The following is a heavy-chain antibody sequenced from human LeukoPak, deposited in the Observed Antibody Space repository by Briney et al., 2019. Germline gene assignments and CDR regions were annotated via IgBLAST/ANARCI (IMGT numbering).Heavy chain of an antibody. J-gene: IGHJ4*02. CDR3: ARDPVEILYDY. Sequence: PGGSLRLSCAASGFTFSDYYMSWIRQAPGKGLEWVSYISSSGSNIYYADSVRGRFTISRDNAKNSLYLQMISLRAEDTAVYYCARDPVEILYDYWGQGTLVTVSS. CDR2: ISSSGSNI. D-gene: IGHD2/OR15-2a*01. V-gene: IGHV3-11*04. CDR1: GFTFSDYY.